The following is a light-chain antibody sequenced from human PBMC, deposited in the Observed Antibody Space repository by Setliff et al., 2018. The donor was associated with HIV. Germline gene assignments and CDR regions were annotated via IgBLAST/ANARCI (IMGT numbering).Light chain of an antibody. J-gene: IGLJ1*01. CDR2: EVT. CDR1: SNDVGGYNY. CDR3: CSYAGSGPV. V-gene: IGLV2-14*01. Sequence: QSALTQPASVSGSPGQSITISCTGTSNDVGGYNYVCWYQQHPGKAPKLMIYEVTNRPSGVSYRFSGSKSGNTASLTISGLQAEDEADYYCCSYAGSGPVFGAGTKVTVL.